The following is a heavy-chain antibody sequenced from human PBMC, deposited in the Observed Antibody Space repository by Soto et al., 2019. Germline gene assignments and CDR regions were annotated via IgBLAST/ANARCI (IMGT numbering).Heavy chain of an antibody. Sequence: QVQLQQWGAGLLKPSETLSLTCAVYGGSFSGYYWSWIRQPPGKGLEWIGEINHSGSTNYNPSLKSRVTISVDTSKNQFSLKLSSVTAADTAVYYCATPKRGYSYGLNFDYWGQGTLVTVSS. V-gene: IGHV4-34*01. CDR2: INHSGST. CDR1: GGSFSGYY. J-gene: IGHJ4*02. D-gene: IGHD5-18*01. CDR3: ATPKRGYSYGLNFDY.